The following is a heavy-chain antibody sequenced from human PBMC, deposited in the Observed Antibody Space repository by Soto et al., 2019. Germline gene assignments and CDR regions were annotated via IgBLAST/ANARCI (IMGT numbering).Heavy chain of an antibody. V-gene: IGHV3-66*01. J-gene: IGHJ4*02. CDR1: GFTVSSNY. CDR3: VRVIGRFYYYDSSGYPLDY. Sequence: HPGGSLRLSCAASGFTVSSNYMSWVRQAPGKGLEWVSVIYSGGSTYYADSVKGRFTISRDNSKNTLYLQMNSLRAEDTAVYYCVRVIGRFYYYDSSGYPLDYWGQGTLVTVSS. CDR2: IYSGGST. D-gene: IGHD3-22*01.